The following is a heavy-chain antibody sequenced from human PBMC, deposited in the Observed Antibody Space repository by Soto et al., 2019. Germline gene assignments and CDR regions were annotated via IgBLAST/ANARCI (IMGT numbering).Heavy chain of an antibody. CDR3: ATNNSYCGGTRCY. CDR1: GFTFSSYA. J-gene: IGHJ4*02. D-gene: IGHD2-21*01. V-gene: IGHV3-23*01. Sequence: EVQLLESGGGLVQPGGSLRLSCAASGFTFSSYATSWVRQAPGKGLEWVSGISVSGGSAYYADSVEGRFTISRDNSKNTLYLQMNSLRAEDTALYYCATNNSYCGGTRCYWGQGTLVTVSS. CDR2: ISVSGGSA.